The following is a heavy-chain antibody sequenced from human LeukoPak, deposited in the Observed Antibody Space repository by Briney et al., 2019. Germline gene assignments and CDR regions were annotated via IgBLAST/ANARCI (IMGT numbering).Heavy chain of an antibody. V-gene: IGHV3-23*01. D-gene: IGHD3-10*01. CDR2: ISGSGGST. CDR1: GIAFSGDA. CDR3: AKTAKGSLPAYYYDS. J-gene: IGHJ5*01. Sequence: GGSLRLSCVASGIAFSGDAMNWVRQAPGKGLEWVSGISGSGGSTYYADFVKGRFTISGDNSKNTLYLEMNSLIAEDTATYYCAKTAKGSLPAYYYDSWGQGTLVTVSS.